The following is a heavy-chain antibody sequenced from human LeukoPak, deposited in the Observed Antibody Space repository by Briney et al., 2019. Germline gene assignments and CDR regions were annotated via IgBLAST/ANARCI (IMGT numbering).Heavy chain of an antibody. CDR2: ISSSSSYI. J-gene: IGHJ4*02. Sequence: GGSLRLSCAASGFTFSSYSMNWVRQAPGKGLEWVSSISSSSSYIYYADSVKGRSTISRDNAKNSLYLQMNSLRAEDTAVYYCARVWGDGYNPIDYWGQGTLVTVSS. CDR3: ARVWGDGYNPIDY. V-gene: IGHV3-21*01. CDR1: GFTFSSYS. D-gene: IGHD5-24*01.